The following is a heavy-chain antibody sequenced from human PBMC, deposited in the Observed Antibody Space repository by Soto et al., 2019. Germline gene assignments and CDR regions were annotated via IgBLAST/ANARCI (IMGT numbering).Heavy chain of an antibody. CDR3: AHGGPAASLDF. D-gene: IGHD2-2*01. CDR2: IYWNDDR. Sequence: QITLKESGPTLVKPTQTLTLTCTFSGFSLSNPGVGMGWVRQPPGKALQWLAIIYWNDDRRYSPSLKTRLTITKDTSKNQVVLTMTDMDPVDTATYYCAHGGPAASLDFWGQGTLVTVSS. CDR1: GFSLSNPGVG. J-gene: IGHJ4*02. V-gene: IGHV2-5*01.